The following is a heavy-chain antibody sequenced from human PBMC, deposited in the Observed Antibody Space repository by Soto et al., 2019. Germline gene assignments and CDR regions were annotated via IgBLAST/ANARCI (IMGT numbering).Heavy chain of an antibody. CDR1: GGSTSSGGYY. J-gene: IGHJ6*02. CDR3: ARAVLVEPGFMAHWNYGMDV. D-gene: IGHD1-1*01. Sequence: QVQLQESGPGLVKPSQTLSLPCSVSGGSTSSGGYYWSWIRQHPGKGLEWIAHIHHSGSTNYNPSLRSGVTISVDTSNNHFSLKPSSVTAADTAVYYCARAVLVEPGFMAHWNYGMDVWGQGTTVTV. V-gene: IGHV4-31*03. CDR2: IHHSGST.